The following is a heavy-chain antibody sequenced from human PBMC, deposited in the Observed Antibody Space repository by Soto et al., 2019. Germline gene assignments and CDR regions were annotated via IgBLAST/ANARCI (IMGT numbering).Heavy chain of an antibody. D-gene: IGHD3-10*01. V-gene: IGHV4-4*07. Sequence: PSETLSLTCTVSGGSISSYYWSWIRQPAGKGLEWIGRIYTSGSTNYNPSLKSRVTMSVDTSKNQFSLKLSSVTAADTAVYYCARAGRYYGSGSYYGNRYYYYGMDVWGQGTTVTVSS. J-gene: IGHJ6*02. CDR2: IYTSGST. CDR3: ARAGRYYGSGSYYGNRYYYYGMDV. CDR1: GGSISSYY.